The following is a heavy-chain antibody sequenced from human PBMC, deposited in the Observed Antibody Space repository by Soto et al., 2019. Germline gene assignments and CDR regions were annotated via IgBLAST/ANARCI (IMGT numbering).Heavy chain of an antibody. CDR2: IDDTGST. CDR1: GDSISSSY. Sequence: SDTLSLTCTVSGDSISSSYWNWIRQAPGKGLEWIGYIDDTGSTNYNPSLKSRVTLSVDPSNNQYSLKLSSVTAADTAVYYCARGVLEWLLRDSYYYYMDVWGKGTTVTVSS. J-gene: IGHJ6*03. D-gene: IGHD3-3*01. V-gene: IGHV4-59*01. CDR3: ARGVLEWLLRDSYYYYMDV.